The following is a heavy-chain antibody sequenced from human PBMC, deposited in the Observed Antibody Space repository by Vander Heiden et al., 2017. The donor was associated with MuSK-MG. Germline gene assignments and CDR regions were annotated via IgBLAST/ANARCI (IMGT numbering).Heavy chain of an antibody. Sequence: EVQLVESGGGLVQPGGSLRLSCAASGFTFSSYTMNWVRQAPGKGLEWVSYIRSSSSSIYYADAVKGRFTISRDNAKNSLYLQMNRMRDEDTAVYYCARDRDSSGYKFDYWGQGTLVTVSS. CDR3: ARDRDSSGYKFDY. J-gene: IGHJ4*02. D-gene: IGHD3-22*01. V-gene: IGHV3-48*02. CDR1: GFTFSSYT. CDR2: IRSSSSSI.